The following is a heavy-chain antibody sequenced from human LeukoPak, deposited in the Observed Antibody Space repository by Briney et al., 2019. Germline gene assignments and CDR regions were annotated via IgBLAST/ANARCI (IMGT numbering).Heavy chain of an antibody. J-gene: IGHJ4*02. CDR3: ARDHEQLWHLDY. Sequence: PGGSLRLSCAVSGFTFSSYSMNWVRQAPGKGLEWVSSISSSSSYIYYADSVKGRFTISRDNAKNSLYLQMNSLRAEDTAVYYCARDHEQLWHLDYWGQGTLVTVSS. CDR1: GFTFSSYS. D-gene: IGHD5-18*01. V-gene: IGHV3-21*01. CDR2: ISSSSSYI.